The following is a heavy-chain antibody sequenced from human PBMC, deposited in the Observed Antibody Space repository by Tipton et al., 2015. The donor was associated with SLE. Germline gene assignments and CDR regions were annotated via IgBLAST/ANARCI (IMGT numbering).Heavy chain of an antibody. V-gene: IGHV3-7*01. CDR3: ARGKNYFDY. J-gene: IGHJ4*02. CDR2: IKEDGSEK. Sequence: GSLRLSCAASGFTFNSYAMNWVRQAPGKGLEWVTNIKEDGSEKHYVDSVKDRLTISRDNAKNSLFLQMNSLRAEDTAVYYCARGKNYFDYWGQGALVTVSS. CDR1: GFTFNSYA.